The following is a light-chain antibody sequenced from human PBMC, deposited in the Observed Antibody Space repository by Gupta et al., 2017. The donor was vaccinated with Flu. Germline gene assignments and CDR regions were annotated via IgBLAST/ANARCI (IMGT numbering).Light chain of an antibody. CDR2: AAS. V-gene: IGKV1-39*01. J-gene: IGKJ2*01. CDR1: QTIGRY. CDR3: QQSYNSPQT. Sequence: DIQMAQPPSSLSASGGDRVTITCRASQTIGRYLNWYQQKPGKAPKLLIYAASNLQSGVPSGFSGSGSGTDFTLTISSLQPEDFATYFCQQSYNSPQTFGQGTKLEIK.